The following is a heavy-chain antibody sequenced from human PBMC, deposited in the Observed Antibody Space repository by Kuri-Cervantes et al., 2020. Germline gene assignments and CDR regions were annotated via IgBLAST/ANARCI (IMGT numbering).Heavy chain of an antibody. D-gene: IGHD3-9*01. V-gene: IGHV4-34*01. CDR3: VRVISPNYEILTGFSTGAWYFAY. J-gene: IGHJ4*01. CDR2: INHRGST. CDR1: GGCLSGYY. Sequence: GSLRRLCAVYGGCLSGYYWSWLRQPLGKGLEGIGAINHRGSTNYITSLKSRVTISVDTSKIQFSLQLRSVTAADTAVYYCVRVISPNYEILTGFSTGAWYFAYRRHGTLVTVSS.